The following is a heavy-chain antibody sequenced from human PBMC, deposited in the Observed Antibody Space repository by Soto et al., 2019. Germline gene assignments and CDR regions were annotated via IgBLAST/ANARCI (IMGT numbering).Heavy chain of an antibody. Sequence: SVKVSCKASGGTFSSYAISWVRQAPGQGLEWMGGIIPIFGTANYAQKFQGRVTITADESTSTAYMELSSLRSEDTAVYYCARTYDSSGALFDYWGQGTLVTVSS. J-gene: IGHJ4*02. V-gene: IGHV1-69*13. CDR2: IIPIFGTA. CDR1: GGTFSSYA. CDR3: ARTYDSSGALFDY. D-gene: IGHD3-22*01.